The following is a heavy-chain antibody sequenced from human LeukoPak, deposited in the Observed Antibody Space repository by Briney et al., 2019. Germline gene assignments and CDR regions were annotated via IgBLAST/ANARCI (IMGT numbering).Heavy chain of an antibody. CDR2: IYYSGST. CDR3: ARETGYNTIFRLPFAY. D-gene: IGHD3-3*01. Sequence: PSETLSLTCTVSGGSISSSSYYWGWIRQPPGKGLEWIGSIYYSGSTYYNPSLKSRVTISVDTSNNQFSLKLSSVTAADTAVYYCARETGYNTIFRLPFAYWGQGTLVTVSS. J-gene: IGHJ4*02. CDR1: GGSISSSSYY. V-gene: IGHV4-39*02.